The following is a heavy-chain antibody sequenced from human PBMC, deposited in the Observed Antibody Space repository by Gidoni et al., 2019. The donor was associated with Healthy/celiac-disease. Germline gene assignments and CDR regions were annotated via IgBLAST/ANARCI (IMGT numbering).Heavy chain of an antibody. V-gene: IGHV4-39*01. CDR2: IYYSGST. Sequence: QLQLQESGPGLVKPSETLSLTCTVSGGSISSSSYYWGWIRQPPGKGLEWIGSIYYSGSTYYNPSLKSRVTISVDTSKNQFSLKLSSVTAADTAVYYCARTTDYYDSSGYDYWGQGTLVTVSS. CDR1: GGSISSSSYY. CDR3: ARTTDYYDSSGYDY. D-gene: IGHD3-22*01. J-gene: IGHJ4*02.